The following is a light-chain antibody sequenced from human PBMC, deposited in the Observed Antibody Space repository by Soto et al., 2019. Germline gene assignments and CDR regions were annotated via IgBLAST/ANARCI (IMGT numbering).Light chain of an antibody. CDR1: SSDVGGYNY. CDR3: YSYTGTRGV. CDR2: EVS. Sequence: QSALTQPPSASGSFGQSVTISCTGTSSDVGGYNYVSWYQQHPGKAPKLMIYEVSERPSGVSNRFSGSKSGNTASLTISGLQAEGEAAYYCYSYTGTRGVFVTGTKVTVL. J-gene: IGLJ1*01. V-gene: IGLV2-8*01.